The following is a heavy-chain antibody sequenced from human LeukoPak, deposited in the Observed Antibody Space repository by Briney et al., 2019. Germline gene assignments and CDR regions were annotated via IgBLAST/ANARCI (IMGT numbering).Heavy chain of an antibody. CDR3: ASQLTGDFFDY. V-gene: IGHV4-34*01. J-gene: IGHJ4*02. CDR1: GGSFSGYY. Sequence: SETLSLTCAVYGGSFSGYYWSWIRQPPGKGLEWIGEINHSGSTNYNPSLKSRVTISVDTSKNQFSLKLSSVTAADTAVYYCASQLTGDFFDYWGQGTLVTVSS. CDR2: INHSGST. D-gene: IGHD7-27*01.